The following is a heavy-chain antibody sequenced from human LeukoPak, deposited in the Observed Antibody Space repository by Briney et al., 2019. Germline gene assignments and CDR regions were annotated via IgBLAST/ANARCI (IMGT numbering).Heavy chain of an antibody. D-gene: IGHD6-19*01. CDR2: IDWDDDK. J-gene: IGHJ4*02. CDR3: ARIQAVAGDFDY. CDR1: GFSLSISGMC. Sequence: SGPTLVKPTQTLTLTCTFSGFSLSISGMCVSWIRQPPGKALEWLARIDWDDDKYYSTSLKTRLTISKDTSKNQVVLTMTNMDPVDTATYYCARIQAVAGDFDYWGQGTLVTVSS. V-gene: IGHV2-70*11.